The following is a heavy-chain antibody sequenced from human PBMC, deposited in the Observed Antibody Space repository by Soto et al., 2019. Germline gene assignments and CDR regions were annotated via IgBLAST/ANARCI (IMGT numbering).Heavy chain of an antibody. J-gene: IGHJ4*02. Sequence: PGGSLRLSCAASGFTFSSYGMHWVRQAPGKGLEWVAVIWYDGSNKYYADSVKGRFTISRDNSKNTLYLQMNSLRAEDTVVYYCARDFYGSGSYLLRWGQGTLVTVSS. V-gene: IGHV3-33*01. D-gene: IGHD3-10*01. CDR1: GFTFSSYG. CDR3: ARDFYGSGSYLLR. CDR2: IWYDGSNK.